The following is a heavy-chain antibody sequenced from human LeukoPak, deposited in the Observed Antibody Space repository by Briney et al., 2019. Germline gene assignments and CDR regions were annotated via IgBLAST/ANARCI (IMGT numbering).Heavy chain of an antibody. D-gene: IGHD3-10*01. CDR1: GGTFSSYA. CDR3: ARDLGYYGSGSYFRTGMDV. Sequence: SVKVSCTASGGTFSSYAISWVRQAPGQGLEWMGRIIPILGIANYAQKFQGRVTITADKSTSTAYMELSSLRSEDTAVYYCARDLGYYGSGSYFRTGMDVWGQGTTVTVSS. V-gene: IGHV1-69*04. CDR2: IIPILGIA. J-gene: IGHJ6*02.